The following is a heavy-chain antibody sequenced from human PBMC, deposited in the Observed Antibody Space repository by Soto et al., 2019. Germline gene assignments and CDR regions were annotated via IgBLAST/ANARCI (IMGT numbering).Heavy chain of an antibody. J-gene: IGHJ4*02. CDR3: ARARTTAMEAVFGY. V-gene: IGHV3-21*01. D-gene: IGHD5-18*01. CDR1: GFTFSSYS. Sequence: EVQLVESGGGLVQPGGSLRLSCAASGFTFSSYSMNWVRQAPGKGLEWVSSISSSSSYIYYADSVKGRFTISRDNAKNSLYLQMNSLRAEDTAVYYCARARTTAMEAVFGYWGQGTLVTVSS. CDR2: ISSSSSYI.